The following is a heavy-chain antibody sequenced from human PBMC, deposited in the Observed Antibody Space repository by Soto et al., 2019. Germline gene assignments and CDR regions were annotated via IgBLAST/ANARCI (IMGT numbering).Heavy chain of an antibody. CDR1: GFSFSSYA. D-gene: IGHD1-26*01. CDR2: ISGSGANI. V-gene: IGHV3-23*01. CDR3: AKRVGSHFEV. Sequence: EVQLLESGGGSVQPGGSLRLSCAASGFSFSSYAMSWVRQAPGKGLEWVSSISGSGANIYYADSVKGRFTISRDNSKNTLFLQMNSLRVEDTAIYYCAKRVGSHFEVWGQGTLVTVSS. J-gene: IGHJ4*02.